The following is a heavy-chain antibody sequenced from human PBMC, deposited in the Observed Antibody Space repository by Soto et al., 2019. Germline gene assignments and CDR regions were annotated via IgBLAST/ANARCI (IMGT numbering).Heavy chain of an antibody. V-gene: IGHV5-51*07. CDR1: GYSFTSYW. CDR3: ARTSAAGKYYYGMDV. Sequence: PGESLKISCKGSGYSFTSYWIGWVHQMPGKGLEWMGIIYPGDSDTRYSPSFQGQVTISADKSISTAYLQWSSLKASDTAMYYCARTSAAGKYYYGMDVWGQGTTVTVSS. CDR2: IYPGDSDT. J-gene: IGHJ6*02. D-gene: IGHD6-13*01.